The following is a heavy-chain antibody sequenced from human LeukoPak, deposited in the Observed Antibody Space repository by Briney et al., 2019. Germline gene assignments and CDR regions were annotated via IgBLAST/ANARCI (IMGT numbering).Heavy chain of an antibody. Sequence: SVKVSCKASGGTFSSYAIGWVRQAPGQGLEWMGGIIPIFGTANYAQKFQGRVTITADESTSTAYMELSSLRSEDTAVYYCAREDYVWGSYRAKQEYYFDYWGQGTLVTVSS. V-gene: IGHV1-69*01. J-gene: IGHJ4*02. D-gene: IGHD3-16*02. CDR2: IIPIFGTA. CDR3: AREDYVWGSYRAKQEYYFDY. CDR1: GGTFSSYA.